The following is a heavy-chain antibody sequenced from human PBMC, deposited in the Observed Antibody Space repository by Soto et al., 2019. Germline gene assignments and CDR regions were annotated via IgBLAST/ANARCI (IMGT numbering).Heavy chain of an antibody. CDR3: ARVGLAVKVKPLPPYYFDY. J-gene: IGHJ4*02. Sequence: VASVKVSCKASGYTFNTYAISWVRQAPGRGPEWMGGIIPIFGAPNYAQKFQGRVTITADESTSTAYLELPSLTPEDAAVYYCARVGLAVKVKPLPPYYFDYWGQGTXVTVSS. CDR2: IIPIFGAP. V-gene: IGHV1-69*13. D-gene: IGHD2-2*01. CDR1: GYTFNTYA.